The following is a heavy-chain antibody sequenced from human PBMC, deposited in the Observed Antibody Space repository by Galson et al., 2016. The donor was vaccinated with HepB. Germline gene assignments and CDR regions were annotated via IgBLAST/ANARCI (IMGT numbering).Heavy chain of an antibody. D-gene: IGHD3-3*01. CDR3: ATGDRGVWSGFYYYFLDV. V-gene: IGHV1-69*06. CDR2: IIPIFGTT. Sequence: SVKVSCKASGGTISSYAISWVRQAPGQGPEWMGGIIPIFGTTNYAQKIQGRVSITADKSTNTVYMELSSLSSEDTAVYYCATGDRGVWSGFYYYFLDVWGKGTTVIVSS. J-gene: IGHJ6*03. CDR1: GGTISSYA.